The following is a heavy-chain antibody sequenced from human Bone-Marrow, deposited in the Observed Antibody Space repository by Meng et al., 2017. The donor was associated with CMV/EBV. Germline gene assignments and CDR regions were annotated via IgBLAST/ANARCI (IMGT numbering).Heavy chain of an antibody. CDR2: ISSSSSYI. J-gene: IGHJ4*02. Sequence: GESLKISCAASGFTFSSYSMNWVRQAPGKGLEWVSSISSSSSYIYYADSVKGRFTISRDNSKNTLYLQMNSLRAEDTAVYYCAREYYDFWSGYYLLGDPFDYWGQGTLVTVSS. CDR3: AREYYDFWSGYYLLGDPFDY. CDR1: GFTFSSYS. D-gene: IGHD3-3*01. V-gene: IGHV3-21*01.